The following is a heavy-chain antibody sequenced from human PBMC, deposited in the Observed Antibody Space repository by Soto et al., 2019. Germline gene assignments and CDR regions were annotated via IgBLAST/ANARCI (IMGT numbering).Heavy chain of an antibody. CDR3: ARDVGFDYAN. J-gene: IGHJ4*02. Sequence: GGTLRLSCVVSGFNFRGDWMSWVRQAPGKGLEWVATMNEDGSEIYYVGSVKGRLAISRDNDENSLHLQMNYVSAEDTGVYFCARDVGFDYANWGQGTLVTVSS. CDR1: GFNFRGDW. V-gene: IGHV3-7*01. CDR2: MNEDGSEI. D-gene: IGHD2-2*01.